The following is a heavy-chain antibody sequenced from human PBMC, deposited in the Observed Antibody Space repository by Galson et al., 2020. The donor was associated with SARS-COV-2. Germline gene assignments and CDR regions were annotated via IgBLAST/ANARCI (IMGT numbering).Heavy chain of an antibody. CDR1: GYTLTELS. V-gene: IGHV1-24*01. CDR2: FDPEDGET. Sequence: ASVKVSCKVSGYTLTELSMHWVRQAPGNGLEWMGGFDPEDGETIYAQKFQGRVTMTEDTSTDTAYMELSSLRSEDTAVYYCATSTIFGVVISWFDPWGQGTLVTVSS. CDR3: ATSTIFGVVISWFDP. J-gene: IGHJ5*02. D-gene: IGHD3-3*01.